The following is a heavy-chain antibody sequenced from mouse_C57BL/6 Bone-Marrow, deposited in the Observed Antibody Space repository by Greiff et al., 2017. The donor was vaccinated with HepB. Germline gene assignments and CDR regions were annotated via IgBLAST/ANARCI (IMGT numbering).Heavy chain of an antibody. CDR2: IYPSDSYT. CDR3: ARPDSAHYFDY. D-gene: IGHD6-1*01. Sequence: QVQLQQPGAELVKPGASVKLSCKASGYTFTSYWMQWVKQRPGQCLEWIGEIYPSDSYTNYNQKFKGKATLTVDTSSITAYIQLSSLTSEDSAVYYCARPDSAHYFDYWGQGTTLTVSS. CDR1: GYTFTSYW. V-gene: IGHV1-50*01. J-gene: IGHJ2*01.